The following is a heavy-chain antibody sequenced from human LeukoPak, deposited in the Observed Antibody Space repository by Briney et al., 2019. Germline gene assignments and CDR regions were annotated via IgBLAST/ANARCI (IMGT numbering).Heavy chain of an antibody. CDR1: GFTFSSYD. V-gene: IGHV3-13*01. CDR2: IGTAGDT. D-gene: IGHD3-9*01. J-gene: IGHJ4*02. Sequence: GGSLRLSCAASGFTFSSYDMHWVRQATGKGLEWVSAIGTAGDTYYPGSVKGRFTISRENAKNSLYLQMNSLRAGDTAVYYCARGIRYFGLVDYWGQGTLVTVSS. CDR3: ARGIRYFGLVDY.